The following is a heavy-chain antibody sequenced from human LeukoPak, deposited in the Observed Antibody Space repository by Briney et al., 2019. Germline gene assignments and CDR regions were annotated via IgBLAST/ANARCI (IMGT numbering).Heavy chain of an antibody. Sequence: GGSLRLSCAASGFTFSSYSMNWVRQAPGKGLEWVSSISSSSSYIYYADSVKGRFTISRDNAKNSLYLQMNSLRAEDTAVYYCARTDRTNNGPREWGQGTLVTVSS. CDR1: GFTFSSYS. CDR2: ISSSSSYI. CDR3: ARTDRTNNGPRE. D-gene: IGHD1/OR15-1a*01. V-gene: IGHV3-21*04. J-gene: IGHJ4*02.